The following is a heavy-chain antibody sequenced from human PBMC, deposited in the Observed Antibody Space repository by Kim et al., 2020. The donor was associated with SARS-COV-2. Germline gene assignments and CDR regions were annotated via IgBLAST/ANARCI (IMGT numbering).Heavy chain of an antibody. Sequence: GGSLRLSCAASGFTFSSYSMNWVRQAPGKGLEWVSSISSSSSYIYYEDSVKGRFTISRDNAKNSLYLQMNSLRAEDTAVYYCARDGGLHLGELSLWGYYYYGMDVWRQGTTVTVS. J-gene: IGHJ6*02. CDR2: ISSSSSYI. CDR3: ARDGGLHLGELSLWGYYYYGMDV. D-gene: IGHD3-16*02. V-gene: IGHV3-21*01. CDR1: GFTFSSYS.